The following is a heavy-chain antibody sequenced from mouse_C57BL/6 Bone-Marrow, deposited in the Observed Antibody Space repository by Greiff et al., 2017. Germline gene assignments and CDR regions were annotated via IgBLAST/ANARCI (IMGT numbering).Heavy chain of an antibody. CDR1: GYTFTSYW. V-gene: IGHV1-69*01. CDR2: IDPSDSYT. CDR3: ARGSGTGFDY. D-gene: IGHD4-1*01. Sequence: QVQLQQSGAELVMPGASVKLSCKASGYTFTSYWMHWVKQRPGQGLEWIGEIDPSDSYTNYNQKFKGKSTLTVYKSSSTAYMQLSSLTSEDSAVYYCARGSGTGFDYWGQGTTLTVSS. J-gene: IGHJ2*01.